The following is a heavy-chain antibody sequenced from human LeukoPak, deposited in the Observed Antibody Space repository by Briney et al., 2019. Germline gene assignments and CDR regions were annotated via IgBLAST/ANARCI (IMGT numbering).Heavy chain of an antibody. V-gene: IGHV4-31*03. D-gene: IGHD4-17*01. CDR2: IYYSGST. CDR3: ARKNGDYGVIWFDP. J-gene: IGHJ5*02. CDR1: GGSISSGGYY. Sequence: SQTLSLTCTVSGGSISSGGYYWSWIRQHPGKGLEWIGYIYYSGSTYYNPSLKSRVTISVDTSKNQFSLKLSSVTTADTAVYYCARKNGDYGVIWFDPWGQGTLVTVSS.